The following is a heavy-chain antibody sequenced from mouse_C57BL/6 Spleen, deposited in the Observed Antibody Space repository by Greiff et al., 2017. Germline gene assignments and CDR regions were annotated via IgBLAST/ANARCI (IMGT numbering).Heavy chain of an antibody. Sequence: QVQLQQPGAELVMPGASVKLSCKASGYTFTSYWMHWVKQRPGQGLEWIGEIDPSASYPNYNPKFKGKSTLTVDKSSSTAYMQLSSLTSEDSAVYYCARGIYYYGSSYVNYWYFDVWGTGTTVTVSS. D-gene: IGHD1-1*01. CDR2: IDPSASYP. J-gene: IGHJ1*03. CDR1: GYTFTSYW. V-gene: IGHV1-69*01. CDR3: ARGIYYYGSSYVNYWYFDV.